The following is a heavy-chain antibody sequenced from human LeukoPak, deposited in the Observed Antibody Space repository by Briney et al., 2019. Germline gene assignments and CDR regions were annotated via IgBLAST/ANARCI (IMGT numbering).Heavy chain of an antibody. CDR2: ISGSDGRT. CDR1: GFTFRTYP. CDR3: AKSQEDDSSGYYYSNFYY. V-gene: IGHV3-23*01. D-gene: IGHD3-22*01. J-gene: IGHJ4*02. Sequence: GGSLRLSCAASGFTFRTYPMSWVRPAPGKGLQWVSAISGSDGRTAYADSVKGRFTISRDNSKNTLYLQMNSLRVEDTAFYYCAKSQEDDSSGYYYSNFYYWGQGTMVTVSS.